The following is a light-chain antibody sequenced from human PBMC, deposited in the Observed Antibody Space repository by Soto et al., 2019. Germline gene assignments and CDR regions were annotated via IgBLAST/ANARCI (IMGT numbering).Light chain of an antibody. J-gene: IGLJ1*01. CDR1: RSDVGASNY. CDR3: CSYKSSPPRYV. Sequence: QSVLTQPASVSGSPGQSITISCTGTRSDVGASNYVSWYQQHPDKAPKLMIHDVSNRPSGVSDRFSGSKSGYTASLTISGLQAEDEAGYYCCSYKSSPPRYVFGTGTKVTVL. V-gene: IGLV2-14*03. CDR2: DVS.